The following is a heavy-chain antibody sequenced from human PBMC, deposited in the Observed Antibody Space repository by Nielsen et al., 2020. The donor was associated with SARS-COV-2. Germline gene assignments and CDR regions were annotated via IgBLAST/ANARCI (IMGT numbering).Heavy chain of an antibody. CDR2: ITHGGTT. CDR1: GFTFDDYA. J-gene: IGHJ3*01. V-gene: IGHV4-34*01. Sequence: GSLRLSCAASGFTFDDYAMHWIRQPPGKGLEWIGEITHGGTTNYNPSLKSRVTMSVDTSKNQFSLKLSSVTAADTAVYYCVRAPDYDVLTGYYPDGFDVWGRGTMVTVSS. D-gene: IGHD3-9*01. CDR3: VRAPDYDVLTGYYPDGFDV.